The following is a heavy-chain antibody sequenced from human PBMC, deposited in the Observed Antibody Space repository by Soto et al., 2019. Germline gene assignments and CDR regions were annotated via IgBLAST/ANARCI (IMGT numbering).Heavy chain of an antibody. CDR2: IYPGDSDT. Sequence: GESLKISCKGSGYSFTSYWIGWVRQMPGKGLEWMGIIYPGDSDTRYSPSFQGQATISADKSISTAHLQWSSLKASGTAMYYCATRKEYYDFWSGYYDAFDIWGQGTMVTVSS. J-gene: IGHJ3*02. D-gene: IGHD3-3*01. CDR1: GYSFTSYW. V-gene: IGHV5-51*01. CDR3: ATRKEYYDFWSGYYDAFDI.